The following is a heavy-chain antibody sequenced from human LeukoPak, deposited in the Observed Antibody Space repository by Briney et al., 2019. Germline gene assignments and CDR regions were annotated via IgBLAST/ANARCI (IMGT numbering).Heavy chain of an antibody. CDR3: ARENYDILTGYLNY. CDR1: GGSISSSSYY. CDR2: IYFSGSI. V-gene: IGHV4-39*07. D-gene: IGHD3-9*01. J-gene: IGHJ4*02. Sequence: PSETLSLTCTVSGGSISSSSYYWGWIRQPPGKGLEWIGSIYFSGSIYYNPSLKSRVTISVDTSKNQFSLKLSSVTAADTAVYYCARENYDILTGYLNYWGQGTLVTVSS.